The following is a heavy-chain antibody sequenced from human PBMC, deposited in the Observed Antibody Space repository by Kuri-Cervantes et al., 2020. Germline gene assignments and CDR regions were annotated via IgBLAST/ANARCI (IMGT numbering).Heavy chain of an antibody. V-gene: IGHV3-30*03. CDR1: GFTFSSYG. D-gene: IGHD2-15*01. J-gene: IGHJ4*02. CDR3: ARDGGAYFDD. Sequence: GESLKISCAASGFTFSSYGMHWVRQAPGRGLEWVAVISYDGSNKYYADSVKGRFTISRDNSKDTLRLQMNSLKTEDMAVYYCARDGGAYFDDWGQGTLVTVSS. CDR2: ISYDGSNK.